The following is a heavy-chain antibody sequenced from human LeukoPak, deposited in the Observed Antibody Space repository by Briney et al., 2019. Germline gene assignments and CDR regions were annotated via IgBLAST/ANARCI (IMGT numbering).Heavy chain of an antibody. CDR3: ARSLIPGRWYSDL. Sequence: QAGGSLRLSCAVSGFTFSSFPFHWVRQAPGKGLEWVAAISTDGSYKYHGDSVKGRFTISRDNPMNTLYLQMNGLRPDDTAVYYCARSLIPGRWYSDLWGRGTLVTVSS. D-gene: IGHD3-16*01. V-gene: IGHV3-30*01. CDR2: ISTDGSYK. CDR1: GFTFSSFP. J-gene: IGHJ2*01.